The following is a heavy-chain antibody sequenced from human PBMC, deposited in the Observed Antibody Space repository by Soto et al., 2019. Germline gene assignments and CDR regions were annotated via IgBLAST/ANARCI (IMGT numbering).Heavy chain of an antibody. Sequence: GASVKVSCKASGGTFSSYAISWVRQAPGQGLEWMGGIIPIFGTANYAQKFQGRVTITADESTSTAYMELSSLRSEDTAVYYCARDLGVLRYFDWFLDVWGQGTTVTVSS. D-gene: IGHD3-9*01. CDR1: GGTFSSYA. V-gene: IGHV1-69*13. J-gene: IGHJ6*02. CDR3: ARDLGVLRYFDWFLDV. CDR2: IIPIFGTA.